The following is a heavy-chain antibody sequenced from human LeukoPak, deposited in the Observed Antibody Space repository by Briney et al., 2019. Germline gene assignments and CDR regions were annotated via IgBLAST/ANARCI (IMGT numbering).Heavy chain of an antibody. Sequence: SETLSLTCAVYGESSFSSYYWSWIRQTPGGTLEWIGEINHSGSTNYNPSLKSRVTLSIDTSKNQFSLRLNSVTAADTAVYYCSRQVVGNDYWGQGTLVTVSS. V-gene: IGHV4-34*01. J-gene: IGHJ4*02. CDR2: INHSGST. CDR1: GESSFSSYY. CDR3: SRQVVGNDY. D-gene: IGHD3-22*01.